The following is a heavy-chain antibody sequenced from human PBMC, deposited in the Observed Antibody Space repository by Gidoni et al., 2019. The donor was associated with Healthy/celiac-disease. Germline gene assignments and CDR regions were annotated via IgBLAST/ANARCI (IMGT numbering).Heavy chain of an antibody. V-gene: IGHV4-34*01. D-gene: IGHD6-13*01. CDR2: INHSGST. CDR3: AIELASIAAAAPDY. CDR1: GGSFSGYY. J-gene: IGHJ4*02. Sequence: QVQLQQWGAGLLKPSETLSLTCAVYGGSFSGYYWSWIRQPPGQGLEWIGGINHSGSTNYNPSLKSRVTISVDTSKNQFSLKLSSVTAADTAVYYCAIELASIAAAAPDYWGQGTLVTVSS.